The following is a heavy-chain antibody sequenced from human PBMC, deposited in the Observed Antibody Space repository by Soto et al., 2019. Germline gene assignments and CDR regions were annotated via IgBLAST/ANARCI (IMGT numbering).Heavy chain of an antibody. CDR1: GFTFSSYW. D-gene: IGHD3-9*01. V-gene: IGHV3-7*01. CDR2: IKQDGSEK. Sequence: GGSLRLSCAASGFTFSSYWMSWVRQAPGKGLEWVANIKQDGSEKYYVDSVKGRFTISRDNAKNSLYLQMNSLRAEDTAVYYCARAGLRYFDWLPRYNWFDPWGQGTLVTVSS. J-gene: IGHJ5*02. CDR3: ARAGLRYFDWLPRYNWFDP.